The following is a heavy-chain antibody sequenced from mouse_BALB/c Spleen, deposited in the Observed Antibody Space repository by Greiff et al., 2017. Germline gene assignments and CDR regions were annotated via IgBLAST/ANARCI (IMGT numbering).Heavy chain of an antibody. D-gene: IGHD1-1*01. V-gene: IGHV5-6*01. J-gene: IGHJ4*01. CDR2: ISSGGSYT. Sequence: EVQLVESGGDLVKPGGSLKLSCAASGFTFSSYGMSWVRQTPDKRLEWVATISSGGSYTYYPDSVKGRFTSSRDNAKNTLYLQMSSLKSEDTAMYYCGRDYYGSSYYAMDYWGQGTSVTVSS. CDR1: GFTFSSYG. CDR3: GRDYYGSSYYAMDY.